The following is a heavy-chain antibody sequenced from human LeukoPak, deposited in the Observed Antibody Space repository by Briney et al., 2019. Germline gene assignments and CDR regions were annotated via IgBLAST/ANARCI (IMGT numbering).Heavy chain of an antibody. CDR3: ARGNRKIAVDI. V-gene: IGHV7-4-1*02. CDR1: GYTFTNYA. Sequence: ASVKVSCKASGYTFTNYAMSWVRQAPGQGLEWMGWINTNTGNPTYAQGFTGRFVFSLDTSVSTAYLQINSLKAEDTAVYYCARGNRKIAVDIWGQGTLVTVSS. D-gene: IGHD6-19*01. J-gene: IGHJ4*02. CDR2: INTNTGNP.